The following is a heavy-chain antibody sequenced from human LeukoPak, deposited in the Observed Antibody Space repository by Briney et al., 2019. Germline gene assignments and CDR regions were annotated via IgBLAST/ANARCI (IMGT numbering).Heavy chain of an antibody. CDR1: GFTFSSYS. J-gene: IGHJ5*02. CDR3: ARDRGVRGGAVNCFDP. D-gene: IGHD3-10*01. CDR2: ISSSGSTI. V-gene: IGHV3-48*04. Sequence: GGSLRPTCAASGFTFSSYSMNWVRQAPGKGLEWVSYISSSGSTIYYADSLKGRFTISRDNAKNSLYLQMNSLRAEDTAVYYCARDRGVRGGAVNCFDPWGQGTLVTVSS.